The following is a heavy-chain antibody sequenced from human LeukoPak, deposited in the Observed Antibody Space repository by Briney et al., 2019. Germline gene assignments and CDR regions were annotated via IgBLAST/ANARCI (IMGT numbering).Heavy chain of an antibody. CDR2: INHSGST. CDR3: ARARLFGYYYYYMDA. V-gene: IGHV4-34*01. J-gene: IGHJ6*03. Sequence: PSETLSLTCAVYGGSFSGYYWSWIRQPPGKGLEWIGEINHSGSTNYNPSLKSRVTISVDTSKNQFSLKLSSVTAADTAVYYCARARLFGYYYYYMDAWGKGTTVTVSS. D-gene: IGHD4/OR15-4a*01. CDR1: GGSFSGYY.